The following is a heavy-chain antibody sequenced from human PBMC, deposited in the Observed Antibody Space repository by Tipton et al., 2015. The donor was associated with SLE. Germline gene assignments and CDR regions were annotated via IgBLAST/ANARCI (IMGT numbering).Heavy chain of an antibody. D-gene: IGHD1-14*01. J-gene: IGHJ4*02. CDR2: ISRSTKDI. CDR1: GFSFDRYA. CDR3: VRTMTGGYFDY. V-gene: IGHV3-48*03. Sequence: SLRLSCAASGFSFDRYAMNWARQAPGKGLEWVSYISRSTKDIYYADSVKGRFTISRDNAKNTLYLQMNSLRAEDTAVYYCVRTMTGGYFDYWGQGTLVTVSS.